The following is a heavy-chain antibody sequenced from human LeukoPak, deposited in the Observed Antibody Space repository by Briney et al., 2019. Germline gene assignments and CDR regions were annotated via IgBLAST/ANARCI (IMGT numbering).Heavy chain of an antibody. CDR2: INPNSGGT. Sequence: AASVKVSCKASGYTFTGYYMHWVRQAPGQGLEWMGWINPNSGGTNYAQKFQGRVTMTRDTSISTAYMELSRLRSDDTAVYYCARATSKAAAVTVGNYWGQGTLVTVSS. J-gene: IGHJ4*02. V-gene: IGHV1-2*02. CDR1: GYTFTGYY. D-gene: IGHD6-13*01. CDR3: ARATSKAAAVTVGNY.